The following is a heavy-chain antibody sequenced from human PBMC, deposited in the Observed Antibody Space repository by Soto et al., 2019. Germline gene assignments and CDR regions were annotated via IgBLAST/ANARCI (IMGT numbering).Heavy chain of an antibody. CDR1: GGSISSSSYY. Sequence: SETLSLTCTVSGGSISSSSYYWGWIRQPPGKGLEWIGSIYYSGSTYYNPSLKSRVTISVDTSKNQFSLKLSSVTAADTAVYYFARNIAAENTMFDYWGQGTLVTVSS. J-gene: IGHJ4*02. CDR2: IYYSGST. D-gene: IGHD6-13*01. CDR3: ARNIAAENTMFDY. V-gene: IGHV4-39*01.